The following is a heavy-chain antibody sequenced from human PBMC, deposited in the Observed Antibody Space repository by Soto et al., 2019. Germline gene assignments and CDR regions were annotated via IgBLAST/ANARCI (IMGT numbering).Heavy chain of an antibody. Sequence: EVQLVESGGGLVQPGGSLRLSCAVSGFTFGSYWMNWVRLIPGKGLEWVAYIKPDGSATYYVDSVKGRFTISRDNAKNSLYLQMNSLRAEDTAVYYCAKIGYCSNGVCYVDYYGLDVWGQGTTVTVSS. J-gene: IGHJ6*02. CDR2: IKPDGSAT. D-gene: IGHD2-8*01. CDR1: GFTFGSYW. V-gene: IGHV3-7*03. CDR3: AKIGYCSNGVCYVDYYGLDV.